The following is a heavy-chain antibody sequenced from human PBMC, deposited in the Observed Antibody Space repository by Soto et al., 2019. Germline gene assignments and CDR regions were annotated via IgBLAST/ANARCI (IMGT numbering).Heavy chain of an antibody. CDR3: ARDPTGRSDV. D-gene: IGHD3-10*01. Sequence: VQLVEAGGDMVQPGGSLRLSCAASGFTFSSYWMSWVRQAPGKGLEWVANINEDGSWKYYVDSVKGRFTISRDNAKNSRYLQMNSLRAEDTAVYYCARDPTGRSDVWGQGTTVTVSS. CDR2: INEDGSWK. CDR1: GFTFSSYW. V-gene: IGHV3-7*04. J-gene: IGHJ6*02.